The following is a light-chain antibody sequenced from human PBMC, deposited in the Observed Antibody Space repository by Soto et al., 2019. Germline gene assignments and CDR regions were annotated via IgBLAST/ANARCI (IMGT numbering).Light chain of an antibody. CDR2: AAS. CDR3: QQSYSTPPYT. V-gene: IGKV1-39*01. J-gene: IGKJ2*01. CDR1: QSIRSY. Sequence: DIHMTQSPSSLSASVGDRVTITCRASQSIRSYLNWYQQKPGKAPKLLIYAASSLQSGVPSRFSGSGSGTDFTLTISSLQPEDFSTYYCQQSYSTPPYTFGQGTKLEIK.